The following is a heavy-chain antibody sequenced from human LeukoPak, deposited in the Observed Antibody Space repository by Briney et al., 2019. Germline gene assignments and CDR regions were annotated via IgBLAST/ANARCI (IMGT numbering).Heavy chain of an antibody. CDR2: IYDTGST. CDR3: ARLCYHDFSGYYYTFDY. V-gene: IGHV4-59*08. J-gene: IGHJ4*02. D-gene: IGHD3-22*01. Sequence: KSSETLSLTCTVSGGSLNSDYWSWIRQPPGKGLEYVGYIYDTGSTNYNPSLNSRVTISVDTSKNQFSLKLRSVTAADTAVYYCARLCYHDFSGYYYTFDYWGQGTLVTVSS. CDR1: GGSLNSDY.